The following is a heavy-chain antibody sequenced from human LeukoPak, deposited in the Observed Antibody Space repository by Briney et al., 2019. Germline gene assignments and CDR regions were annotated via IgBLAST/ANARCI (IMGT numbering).Heavy chain of an antibody. CDR2: MNPNSGNT. V-gene: IGHV1-8*01. CDR1: GYTFTSYD. CDR3: ARDRYYDFWSGYFTSYYYGMDV. Sequence: GASVKVSCKASGYTFTSYDINLVRQAAGQGLEWMGWMNPNSGNTGYAQKFQGRVTMTRNTSISTAYMELSSLRSEDTAVYYCARDRYYDFWSGYFTSYYYGMDVWGQGTTVTVSS. J-gene: IGHJ6*02. D-gene: IGHD3-3*01.